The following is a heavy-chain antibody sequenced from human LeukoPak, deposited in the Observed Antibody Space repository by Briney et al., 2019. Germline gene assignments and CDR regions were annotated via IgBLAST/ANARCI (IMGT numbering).Heavy chain of an antibody. CDR1: GGTFSTYA. D-gene: IGHD2-15*01. V-gene: IGHV1-69*04. CDR3: AREEGCSGGSCY. J-gene: IGHJ4*02. Sequence: GASVKVSCKASGGTFSTYAITWVRQAPGQGLEWMGRIIPILGIANYAQKFQGRVTITADKSTSTAYMELSSLRSEDTAVYYCAREEGCSGGSCYWGQGTLVTVSS. CDR2: IIPILGIA.